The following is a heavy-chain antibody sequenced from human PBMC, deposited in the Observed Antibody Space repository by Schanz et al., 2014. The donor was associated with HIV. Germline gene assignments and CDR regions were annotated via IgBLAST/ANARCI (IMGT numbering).Heavy chain of an antibody. J-gene: IGHJ6*02. V-gene: IGHV3-9*01. D-gene: IGHD6-6*01. Sequence: EVQLVESGGGLVQPGRSLRLSCAASGFTFDDYAMHWVRQAPGKGLEWVSCISWNSGSIGYADSVKGRFTISRDNAKNSLYLQMNSLRAEDTALYYCAKAYSTSRPYSMDIWGQGTTVTVSS. CDR2: ISWNSGSI. CDR3: AKAYSTSRPYSMDI. CDR1: GFTFDDYA.